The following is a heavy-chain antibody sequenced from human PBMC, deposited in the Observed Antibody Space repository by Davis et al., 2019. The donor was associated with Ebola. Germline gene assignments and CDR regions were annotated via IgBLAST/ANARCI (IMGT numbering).Heavy chain of an antibody. J-gene: IGHJ4*02. CDR2: IIPILGIA. Sequence: SVKVSCKASGGTFSSYTISWVRQAPGQGLEWMGRIIPILGIANYAQKFQGRVTITADKSTSTAYMELSSLRSEDTAVYYWAPTVEGRPTDYWGQGTLVTVSS. V-gene: IGHV1-69*02. D-gene: IGHD3-3*01. CDR1: GGTFSSYT. CDR3: APTVEGRPTDY.